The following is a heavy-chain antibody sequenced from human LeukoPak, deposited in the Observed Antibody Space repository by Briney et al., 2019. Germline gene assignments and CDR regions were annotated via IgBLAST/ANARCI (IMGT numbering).Heavy chain of an antibody. CDR3: ARGIFGSGSYPDF. CDR1: GFSFDTYA. D-gene: IGHD3-10*01. V-gene: IGHV3-33*01. CDR2: IWHDGSHK. Sequence: GRSLRLSCAASGFSFDTYAMHWVRQAPGQGLEWVALIWHDGSHKFYSNSVRGQFTISRDNSKNTVYLQMNNLRPDDTAVYYCARGIFGSGSYPDFWGQGTLVTVSS. J-gene: IGHJ4*02.